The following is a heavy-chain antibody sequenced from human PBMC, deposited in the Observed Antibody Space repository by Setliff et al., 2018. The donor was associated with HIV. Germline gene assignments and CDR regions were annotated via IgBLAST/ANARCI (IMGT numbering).Heavy chain of an antibody. Sequence: SETLSLTCAVSGGSISSSNWWSWVRQPPGKGLEWTGEIYHRGNTNYNPSLKSRVTISVDTSKNQFSLKLMSVTAADTAVYYCARGDFRAVYDSSGFPFDYWGQGTLVTVSS. D-gene: IGHD3-22*01. CDR3: ARGDFRAVYDSSGFPFDY. V-gene: IGHV4-4*02. CDR2: IYHRGNT. CDR1: GGSISSSNW. J-gene: IGHJ4*02.